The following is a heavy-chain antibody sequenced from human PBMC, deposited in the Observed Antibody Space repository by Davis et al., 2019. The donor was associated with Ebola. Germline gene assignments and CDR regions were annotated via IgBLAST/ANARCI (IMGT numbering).Heavy chain of an antibody. Sequence: GESLKISCKGSGYSFTSYWIGWVRQMPGKGLEWMGIIYPGDSDTRYSPSFQGQVTISADKSISTAYLQWSSLKASDTAMYYCARDWWSEYSSSWQSPYYYGMDVWGQGTTVTVSS. CDR1: GYSFTSYW. D-gene: IGHD6-13*01. J-gene: IGHJ6*02. CDR2: IYPGDSDT. V-gene: IGHV5-51*01. CDR3: ARDWWSEYSSSWQSPYYYGMDV.